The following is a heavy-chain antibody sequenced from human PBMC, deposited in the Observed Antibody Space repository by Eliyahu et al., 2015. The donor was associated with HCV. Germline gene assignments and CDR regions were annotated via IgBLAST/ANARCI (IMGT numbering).Heavy chain of an antibody. Sequence: EVQLVESGGGLVKPGGSLRLSCAASGFTFSNAWXXWVRQAPGKGLEWVGRIKSKTDGGTTDYAAPVKGRFTISRDDSKNTLYLQMNSLKTEDTAVYYCTTDWVPAAIQVAVRDYWGQGTLVTVSS. CDR2: IKSKTDGGTT. D-gene: IGHD2-2*01. J-gene: IGHJ4*02. CDR1: GFTFSNAW. V-gene: IGHV3-15*01. CDR3: TTDWVPAAIQVAVRDY.